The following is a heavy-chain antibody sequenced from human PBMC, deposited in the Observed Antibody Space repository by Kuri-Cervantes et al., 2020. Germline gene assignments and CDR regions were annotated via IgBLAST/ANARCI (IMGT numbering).Heavy chain of an antibody. V-gene: IGHV3-20*04. CDR3: AREGREYSSSGSFDY. D-gene: IGHD6-6*01. CDR2: INWNGGST. CDR1: GFTFEDYG. J-gene: IGHJ4*02. Sequence: GESLKISCAASGFTFEDYGMSWVRQAPGKGLEWVSGINWNGGSTGYADSVKGRFTISRDNAKNSLYLQMNSLRAEDTALYYCAREGREYSSSGSFDYWGQGTLVTVSS.